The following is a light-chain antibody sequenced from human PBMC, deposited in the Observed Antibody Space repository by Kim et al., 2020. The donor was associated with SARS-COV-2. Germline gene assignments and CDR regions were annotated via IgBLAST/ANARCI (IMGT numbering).Light chain of an antibody. CDR1: HSVNNY. Sequence: SFAPGERAPLSCRASHSVNNYLAWYQQKPGQAPRLLIYDAFNRATGIPARFSGSGSGRDYTLTISSLEPEDSAVYYCQQRSNWLTFGGGTKVDIK. CDR2: DAF. J-gene: IGKJ4*01. CDR3: QQRSNWLT. V-gene: IGKV3-11*02.